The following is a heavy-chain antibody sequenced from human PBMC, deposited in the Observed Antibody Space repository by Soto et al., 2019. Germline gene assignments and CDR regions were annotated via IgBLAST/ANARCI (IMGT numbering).Heavy chain of an antibody. D-gene: IGHD2-2*01. V-gene: IGHV3-21*01. CDR2: ISKSDYT. Sequence: GGSLRLSCTVSGFAFNNYGINWVRQAPGKGLEWVSSISKSDYTYYSDSVKGRFSISRDNAKNSVSLQMNTLRVEDTAVYYCAREDSIIIPAVSDFWGQGTLVTVSS. J-gene: IGHJ4*02. CDR3: AREDSIIIPAVSDF. CDR1: GFAFNNYG.